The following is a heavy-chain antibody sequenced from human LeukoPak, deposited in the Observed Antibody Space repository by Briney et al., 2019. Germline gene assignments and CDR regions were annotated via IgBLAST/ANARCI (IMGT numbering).Heavy chain of an antibody. D-gene: IGHD4-17*01. CDR2: INPNSGGT. CDR1: GYTFTGYY. J-gene: IGHJ4*02. Sequence: ASVKVSCKASGYTFTGYYMHWVRQAPGQGLEWMGWINPNSGGTNYAQKFQGRVTMTRDTSISTAYMELSRLRSDDTAVYYCARADDGDYVNCFDYWGQGTLVTVSS. CDR3: ARADDGDYVNCFDY. V-gene: IGHV1-2*02.